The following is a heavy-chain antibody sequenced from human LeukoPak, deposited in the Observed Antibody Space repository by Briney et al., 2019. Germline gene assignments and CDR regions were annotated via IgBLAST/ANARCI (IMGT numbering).Heavy chain of an antibody. CDR3: AKYGGSGWVIDY. CDR2: IYYTGGT. D-gene: IGHD6-19*01. Sequence: SETLSLTCTVSGGSIRNNYWTWIRQPPGKGLEYIGYIYYTGGTNYNPPLKSRVTISVDTSKNQFSLKLNSVTAADTAVYFCAKYGGSGWVIDYWGQGTLVTVSS. CDR1: GGSIRNNY. J-gene: IGHJ4*02. V-gene: IGHV4-59*08.